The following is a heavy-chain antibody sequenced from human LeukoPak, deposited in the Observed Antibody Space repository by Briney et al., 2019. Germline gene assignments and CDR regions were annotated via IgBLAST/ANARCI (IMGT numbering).Heavy chain of an antibody. V-gene: IGHV1-18*01. J-gene: IGHJ5*02. Sequence: GASVKVSCKTSGYTFTTFGITWVRQAPGQGLEWMGWISAYNGNTNYAQKLQGRVTMTTDTSTSTAYMELRSLRSDDTAVYYCAREGRNYYDSSGLSNWFDPWGQGTLVTVSS. CDR1: GYTFTTFG. CDR3: AREGRNYYDSSGLSNWFDP. D-gene: IGHD3-22*01. CDR2: ISAYNGNT.